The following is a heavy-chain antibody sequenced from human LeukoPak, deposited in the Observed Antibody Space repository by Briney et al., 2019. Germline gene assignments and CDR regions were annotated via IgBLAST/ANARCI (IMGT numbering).Heavy chain of an antibody. Sequence: GGSLRLSCAASGFTFSSYAMSWVRQAPGKGLEWVSAISGSGGSTYYADSVKGRFTISRDNSKNTLYLQMNSLRAEDTAVYYCAQWFGELPGGEVYDAFDIWGQGTMVTVSS. V-gene: IGHV3-23*01. CDR1: GFTFSSYA. CDR2: ISGSGGST. CDR3: AQWFGELPGGEVYDAFDI. J-gene: IGHJ3*02. D-gene: IGHD3-10*01.